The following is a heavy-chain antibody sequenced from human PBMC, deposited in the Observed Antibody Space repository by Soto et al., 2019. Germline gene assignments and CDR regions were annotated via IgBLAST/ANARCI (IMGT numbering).Heavy chain of an antibody. CDR1: GYTFTSYG. J-gene: IGHJ4*02. D-gene: IGHD3-10*01. CDR2: ISAYNENT. CDR3: ATAEWFGEAYGY. Sequence: QVQLVQSGAEVKKPGASVKVSCKASGYTFTSYGITWVRQAPGQRPEWMGWISAYNENTKHAQKFQGRVTMTTDTSTSTAYRELRSLRSDDTAVYYCATAEWFGEAYGYWGQGTLVTVSS. V-gene: IGHV1-18*01.